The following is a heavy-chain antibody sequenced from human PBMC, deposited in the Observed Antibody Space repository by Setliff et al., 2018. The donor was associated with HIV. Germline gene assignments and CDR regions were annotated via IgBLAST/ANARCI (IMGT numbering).Heavy chain of an antibody. J-gene: IGHJ6*03. CDR1: GGSISSHY. CDR2: LYYTGST. V-gene: IGHV4-59*08. CDR3: ARRRPPPSGLYSAYYMDV. Sequence: SETLSLTCTVSGGSISSHYWSWIRQPPGKGLEWIGYLYYTGSTNYNPSLKSRVTIGVDTSKNQFSLKLTSVTAADAAVYYCARRRPPPSGLYSAYYMDVWGTGTTVTVSS. D-gene: IGHD1-26*01.